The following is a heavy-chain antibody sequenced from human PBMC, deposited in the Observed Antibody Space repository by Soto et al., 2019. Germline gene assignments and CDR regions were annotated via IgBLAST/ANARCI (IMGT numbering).Heavy chain of an antibody. Sequence: SETLSLTCDGYAGAFSAYSWTLIRQTPGKGLQWIGQINHSGSANYNPSLKSRVTISVHTSSSQFSLELSSVTAADTAVYYCARGLISGSHYSGGWYYFDSWGQGTQVT. CDR2: INHSGSA. CDR3: ARGLISGSHYSGGWYYFDS. V-gene: IGHV4-34*01. J-gene: IGHJ4*02. CDR1: AGAFSAYS. D-gene: IGHD1-26*01.